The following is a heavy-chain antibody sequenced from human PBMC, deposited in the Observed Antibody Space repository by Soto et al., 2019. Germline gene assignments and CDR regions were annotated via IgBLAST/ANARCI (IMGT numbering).Heavy chain of an antibody. CDR3: ARGTTTSAFSAMDV. V-gene: IGHV3-30-3*01. Sequence: QVQLVESGGGVVQPGRSLRLSCAASGFTFSYHALNWVRQAPGKGLEGVAVISYDGDNKYIAESVKGRCTISRYNSKNTVSLQMNSLRAEDTAMYFCARGTTTSAFSAMDVWGQGTTVTVSS. J-gene: IGHJ6*02. CDR1: GFTFSYHA. D-gene: IGHD1-1*01. CDR2: ISYDGDNK.